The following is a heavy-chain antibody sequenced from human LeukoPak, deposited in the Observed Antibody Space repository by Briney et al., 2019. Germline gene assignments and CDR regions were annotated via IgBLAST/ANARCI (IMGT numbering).Heavy chain of an antibody. CDR2: IYYSGST. CDR1: GGSMSRGDYY. CDR3: AREAKALPYYFDY. J-gene: IGHJ4*02. Sequence: SETLSLTCTVSGGSMSRGDYYWSWIRQPPGKGQEWIRYIYYSGSTYYNPSLKSRVTISVDTSKNQFSLKLSSVTAADTAVYYCAREAKALPYYFDYWGQGTLVTVSS. V-gene: IGHV4-30-4*01.